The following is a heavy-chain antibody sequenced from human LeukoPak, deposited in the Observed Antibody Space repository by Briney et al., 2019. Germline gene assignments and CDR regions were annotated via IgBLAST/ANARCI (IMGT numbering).Heavy chain of an antibody. V-gene: IGHV4-30-2*01. CDR1: GGSISSGGYY. J-gene: IGHJ6*03. CDR2: IYHSGST. CDR3: ARDYDILTGPNYYYYMDV. D-gene: IGHD3-9*01. Sequence: PSQTLSLTCTVSGGSISSGGYYWSWIRQPPGKGLEWIGYIYHSGSTNYNPSLKSRVTISVDTSKNQFSLKLSSVTAADTAVYYCARDYDILTGPNYYYYMDVWGKGTTVTVSS.